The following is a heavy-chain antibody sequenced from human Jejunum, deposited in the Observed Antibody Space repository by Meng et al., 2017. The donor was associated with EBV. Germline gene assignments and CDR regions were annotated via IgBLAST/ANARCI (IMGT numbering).Heavy chain of an antibody. CDR2: MSPDNGDT. V-gene: IGHV1-8*01. CDR1: GYTFTTHH. Sequence: QVLLVQCGAEVKKPRASVKVSCKASGYTFTTHHINWVRQATGQGLEYMGWMSPDNGDTGYAQNFQGRLTMTRDTSISTAYMELSSLTSDDTAVYYCARGDGYNLYWGQGTLVTVSS. CDR3: ARGDGYNLY. D-gene: IGHD5-24*01. J-gene: IGHJ4*02.